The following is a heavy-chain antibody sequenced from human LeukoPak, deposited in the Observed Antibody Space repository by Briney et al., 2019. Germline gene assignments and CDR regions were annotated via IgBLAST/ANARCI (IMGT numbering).Heavy chain of an antibody. CDR3: AKDSRNYFSPDY. V-gene: IGHV3-30*02. CDR1: GFTFSSYG. D-gene: IGHD1-7*01. CDR2: IRYDGSNT. Sequence: GGSLRLSRAASGFTFSSYGMHWVRQAPGTGLEWVAFIRYDGSNTYYADSVKGRFTISRDNSKNSLYLQMKSLRAEDTAVYYCAKDSRNYFSPDYWGQGTLVTVSS. J-gene: IGHJ4*02.